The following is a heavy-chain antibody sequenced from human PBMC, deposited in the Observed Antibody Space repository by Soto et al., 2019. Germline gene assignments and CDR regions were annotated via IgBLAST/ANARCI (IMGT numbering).Heavy chain of an antibody. CDR2: ISYDGSKK. CDR3: ANTSIVGATLNYFDS. V-gene: IGHV3-30*18. CDR1: GFTFSDYG. J-gene: IGHJ4*02. Sequence: GGSLRLSCAASGFTFSDYGIHWVRQAPGKGLEWVAVISYDGSKKYYADSVKGRFTISRDNSENTLYLQMNSLSAEDTAFYYCANTSIVGATLNYFDSLGQGTPVTVSS. D-gene: IGHD1-26*01.